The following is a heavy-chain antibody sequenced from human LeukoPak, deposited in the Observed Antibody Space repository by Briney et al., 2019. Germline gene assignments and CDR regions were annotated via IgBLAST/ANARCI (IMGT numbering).Heavy chain of an antibody. Sequence: PSETLSLTCAVSGGSISSGGYSWSWIRQPPGKGLEWIGYIYHSGSTYYNPSLKSRVTISVDRSKNQFSLKLSSVTAADTAVYYCARSPSSYDFWSGLSTSNWFGPWGQGTLVTVSS. CDR3: ARSPSSYDFWSGLSTSNWFGP. D-gene: IGHD3-3*01. V-gene: IGHV4-30-2*01. CDR1: GGSISSGGYS. J-gene: IGHJ5*02. CDR2: IYHSGST.